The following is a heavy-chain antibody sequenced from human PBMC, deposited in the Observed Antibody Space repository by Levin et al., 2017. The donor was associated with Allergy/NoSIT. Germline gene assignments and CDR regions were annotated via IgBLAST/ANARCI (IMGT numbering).Heavy chain of an antibody. D-gene: IGHD2-8*02. V-gene: IGHV3-23*01. J-gene: IGHJ4*02. CDR1: GFTFSSYA. CDR2: VSDSGGAT. Sequence: GGSLRLSCAASGFTFSSYAMTWSRQAPGKGLEWVSSVSDSGGATYYADSVKGRFTISRDNFKNTLYLQMNSLRADDTAIYYCAKKTGGSYPFDYWGQGTLVTVSS. CDR3: AKKTGGSYPFDY.